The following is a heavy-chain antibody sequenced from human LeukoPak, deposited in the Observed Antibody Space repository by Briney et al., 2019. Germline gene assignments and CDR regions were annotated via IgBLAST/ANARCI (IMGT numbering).Heavy chain of an antibody. CDR2: VYSNGDT. J-gene: IGHJ4*02. V-gene: IGHV4-59*02. D-gene: IGHD2/OR15-2a*01. CDR3: ARRARTTEFDY. CDR1: GGSVSRFY. Sequence: SETLSLTCTVSGGSVSRFYWTWIRQSPEKGLEWIGYVYSNGDTRYNPSLESRVTISVDTSKNQFSLKLTSMTAADMAIYYCARRARTTEFDYWGQGIQVTVSS.